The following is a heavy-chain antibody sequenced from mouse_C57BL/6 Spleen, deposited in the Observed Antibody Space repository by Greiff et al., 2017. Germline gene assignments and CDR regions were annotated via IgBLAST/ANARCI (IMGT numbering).Heavy chain of an antibody. CDR1: GYTFTDYE. CDR2: IDPETGGT. CDR3: PRSCSSSYWDFEV. D-gene: IGHD6-1*01. V-gene: IGHV1-15*01. Sequence: VQLQQPGAELVKPGASVTLSCKASGYTFTDYEMHWVKQRPVHGLEWIGDIDPETGGTTYNQKFKGKATLTADKSSSTAYMQLRSLTSEDSAVYSCPRSCSSSYWDFEVRGTGTTVTAAS. J-gene: IGHJ1*03.